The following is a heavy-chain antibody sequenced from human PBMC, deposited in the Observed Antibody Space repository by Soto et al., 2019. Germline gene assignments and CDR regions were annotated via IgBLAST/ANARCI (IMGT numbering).Heavy chain of an antibody. CDR1: GGSFSGYY. CDR3: ARGRGWLRRYGMDV. D-gene: IGHD5-12*01. V-gene: IGHV4-34*01. J-gene: IGHJ6*02. CDR2: INHSGST. Sequence: QVQLQQWGAGLLKPSETLSLTCAVYGGSFSGYYWSWIRQPPGKGLEWIGEINHSGSTNYNSSLKRRVTXXVXTXXTQFSLKLSSVTAADMAVYYCARGRGWLRRYGMDVWGQGTTVTVSS.